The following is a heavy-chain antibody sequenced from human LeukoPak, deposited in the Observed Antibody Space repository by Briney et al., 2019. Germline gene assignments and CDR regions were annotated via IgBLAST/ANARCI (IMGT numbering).Heavy chain of an antibody. Sequence: GGSLGLSCADSGFPFSKYAMSCVRQGPGKGLECVSGISGSGGGPYCADSVKGRFTISRDNAKHSLNLQMYSLRAEDTGVYYCARDRYCGTRRCSELSWLDPWGQGTLVTVSS. J-gene: IGHJ5*02. CDR3: ARDRYCGTRRCSELSWLDP. D-gene: IGHD2-21*01. V-gene: IGHV3-23*01. CDR1: GFPFSKYA. CDR2: ISGSGGGP.